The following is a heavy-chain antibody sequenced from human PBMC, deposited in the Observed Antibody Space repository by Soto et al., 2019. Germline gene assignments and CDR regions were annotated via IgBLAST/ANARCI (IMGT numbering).Heavy chain of an antibody. V-gene: IGHV3-23*01. Sequence: EVQLLESGGGLVQPGGSLRLSCAASGFPLSTYGMTWVRQAPGKGLEWVSAITGTGGNTYYVDSVKGRFTSSRDNSKNMLYLQMNSLRVEDTAVYYCARMRGYWYCLYVWGQGTTVTVSS. J-gene: IGHJ6*02. CDR1: GFPLSTYG. CDR2: ITGTGGNT. CDR3: ARMRGYWYCLYV.